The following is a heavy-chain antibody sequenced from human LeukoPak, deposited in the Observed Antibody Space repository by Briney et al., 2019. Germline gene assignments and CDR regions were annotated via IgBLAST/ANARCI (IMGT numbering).Heavy chain of an antibody. Sequence: SETLSLTCAVYGGSFSGYYWSWLRQPPGKGLEWIGEINHSGSTNYNPSLKSRVTISVDTSKNQFSLKLSSVTAADTAVYYCARGRERYCSSTSCYRGCYFDCWGQGTLVTVSS. D-gene: IGHD2-2*02. V-gene: IGHV4-34*01. CDR1: GGSFSGYY. CDR3: ARGRERYCSSTSCYRGCYFDC. J-gene: IGHJ4*02. CDR2: INHSGST.